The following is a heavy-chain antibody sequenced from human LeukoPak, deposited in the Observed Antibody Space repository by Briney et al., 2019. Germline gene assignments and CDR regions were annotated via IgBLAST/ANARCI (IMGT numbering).Heavy chain of an antibody. Sequence: SETLSLTCTVSGGSISSYHWSWIRQPAGKGLEWIGRIYTSGSTNYNPSLKSRVTMSVDTSKNQFSLKLSSVTAADTAVYYCARDPYCSGGSCLSYFDYWGQGTLVTVSS. CDR1: GGSISSYH. J-gene: IGHJ4*02. V-gene: IGHV4-4*07. D-gene: IGHD2-15*01. CDR2: IYTSGST. CDR3: ARDPYCSGGSCLSYFDY.